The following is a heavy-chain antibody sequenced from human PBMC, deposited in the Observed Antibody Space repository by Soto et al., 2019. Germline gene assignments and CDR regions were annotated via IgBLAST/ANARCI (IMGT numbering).Heavy chain of an antibody. CDR3: ARELGATHYYYYYGMDV. D-gene: IGHD1-26*01. CDR1: GFTFSTFA. CDR2: ISGSGGTT. Sequence: GGSLRLSCAASGFTFSTFAMSWVRQAPGKGLEWVSAISGSGGTTYYADSVKGRFTISRDNAKNSLYLQMNSLRAEDTAVYYCARELGATHYYYYYGMDVWGQGTTVTVSS. J-gene: IGHJ6*02. V-gene: IGHV3-23*01.